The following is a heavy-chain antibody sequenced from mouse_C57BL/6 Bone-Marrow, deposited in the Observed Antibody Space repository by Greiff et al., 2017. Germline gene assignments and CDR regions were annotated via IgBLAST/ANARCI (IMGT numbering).Heavy chain of an antibody. Sequence: QVQLKESGAELVRPGTSVKMSCKASGYTFTNYWIGWAKQRPGHGLEWIGDIYPGGGYTNYNEKFKGKATLTADKSSSTAYMQFSSLTSEDSAIYYFARWAVVATYWYFDVWGTGTTVTVSS. CDR2: IYPGGGYT. CDR1: GYTFTNYW. J-gene: IGHJ1*03. V-gene: IGHV1-63*01. CDR3: ARWAVVATYWYFDV. D-gene: IGHD1-1*01.